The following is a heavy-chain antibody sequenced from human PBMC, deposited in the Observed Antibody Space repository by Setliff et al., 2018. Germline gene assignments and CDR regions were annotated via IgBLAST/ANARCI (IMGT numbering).Heavy chain of an antibody. D-gene: IGHD2-21*01. J-gene: IGHJ6*03. CDR2: IIPIFGTT. CDR3: ARVLGVDFQYYYLDI. Sequence: ASVKVSCKAPGGTFQNYGLTWVRQAPGQGLEWMGGIIPIFGTTNYAHSFKGRVTFTADDSTSTAYMDLSRLTSEDTAVYYCARVLGVDFQYYYLDIWGKGTTVTVS. CDR1: GGTFQNYG. V-gene: IGHV1-69*13.